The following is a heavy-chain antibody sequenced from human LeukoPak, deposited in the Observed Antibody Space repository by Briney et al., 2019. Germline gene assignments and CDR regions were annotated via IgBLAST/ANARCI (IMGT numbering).Heavy chain of an antibody. CDR3: ARGLGIAAPRVSDY. V-gene: IGHV4-34*01. CDR2: INHSGST. CDR1: GGSFSGYY. Sequence: PSETLSLTCAVYGGSFSGYYWSWIRQPPGKGLEWXGEINHSGSTNYNPSLKSRVTISVDTSKNQFSLKLSSVTAADTAVYYCARGLGIAAPRVSDYWGQGTLVTVSS. J-gene: IGHJ4*02. D-gene: IGHD6-13*01.